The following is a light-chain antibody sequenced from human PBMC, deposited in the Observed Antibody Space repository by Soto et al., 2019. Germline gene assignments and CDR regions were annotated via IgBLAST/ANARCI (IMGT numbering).Light chain of an antibody. V-gene: IGLV2-23*01. Sequence: SALAQPASVSGSPGQSITISCTGTSSDVGAYDSVSWYQQHPHKAPQVIIYKGTRRPSGVSNRFSGSTSGNAASLTISGLQADDEADYFCCSSAPESTYVFGTGTKVTVL. CDR2: KGT. CDR3: CSSAPESTYV. CDR1: SSDVGAYDS. J-gene: IGLJ1*01.